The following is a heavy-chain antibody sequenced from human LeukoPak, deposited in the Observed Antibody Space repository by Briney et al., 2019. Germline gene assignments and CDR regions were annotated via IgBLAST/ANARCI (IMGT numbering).Heavy chain of an antibody. CDR1: GFTFSDYG. Sequence: GGSLRLSCVASGFTFSDYGMYWVRQAPDKGLEWVAVISYDGSIEQYADSVKGRFTISRDNFKNTLILQMNSLRVEDTAVYYCARQLSNHYQFDYWGQGTLVTVSS. CDR2: ISYDGSIE. V-gene: IGHV3-30*03. CDR3: ARQLSNHYQFDY. D-gene: IGHD2-2*01. J-gene: IGHJ4*02.